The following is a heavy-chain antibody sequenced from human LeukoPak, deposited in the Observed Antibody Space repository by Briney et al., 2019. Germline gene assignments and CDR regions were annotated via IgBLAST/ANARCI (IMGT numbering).Heavy chain of an antibody. D-gene: IGHD6-13*01. J-gene: IGHJ6*02. CDR2: ISGSGGST. CDR3: AKMSSSWTYYYGMDV. V-gene: IGHV3-23*01. CDR1: GFTFSSYA. Sequence: GGSLRLSCAASGFTFSSYAMSWVRQAPGKGLEWVSAISGSGGSTYYADSVKGRFTISRDNSKNTLYLQMNSLRAEDTAVYYCAKMSSSWTYYYGMDVWGQGTTVTVSS.